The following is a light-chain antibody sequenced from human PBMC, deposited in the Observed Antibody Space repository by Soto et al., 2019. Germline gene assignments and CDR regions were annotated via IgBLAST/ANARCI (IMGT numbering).Light chain of an antibody. V-gene: IGLV2-23*01. J-gene: IGLJ3*02. Sequence: QSALTQPASVSGSPGQSITISCTGTSSDVGSDKVVSWYQQHPGKAPKLLIYEDNKWPSGVSDRFSGSKSGNTASLTISGLQAEDEADYYCCSYAGSSTWVFGGGTKLTVL. CDR3: CSYAGSSTWV. CDR2: EDN. CDR1: SSDVGSDKV.